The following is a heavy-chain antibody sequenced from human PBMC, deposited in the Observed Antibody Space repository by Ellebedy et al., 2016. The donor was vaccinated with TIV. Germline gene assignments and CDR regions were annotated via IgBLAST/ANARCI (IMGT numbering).Heavy chain of an antibody. V-gene: IGHV4-39*01. CDR2: ISNRDRT. CDR1: GDSINSSSAY. D-gene: IGHD1-14*01. J-gene: IGHJ6*03. CDR3: ATFNQYYTYLGV. Sequence: SETLSLXXTVSGDSINSSSAYWVWIRQPPGKGLEWIGTISNRDRTDYNPSLKSRVFILVDASKNQFFLKLTSVTAADTAVYYCATFNQYYTYLGVWGKGTTVTVSS.